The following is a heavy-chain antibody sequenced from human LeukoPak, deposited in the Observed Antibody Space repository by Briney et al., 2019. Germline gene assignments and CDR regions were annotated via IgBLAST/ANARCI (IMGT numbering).Heavy chain of an antibody. CDR1: GFTFSSYA. J-gene: IGHJ4*02. D-gene: IGHD2-2*01. V-gene: IGHV3-30-3*01. Sequence: GGSLRLSCAASGFTFSSYAMHWVRQAPGKGLEWVAVISYDGSNKYYADSVKGRFTISRDNSKNTLYLQMNSLRAEDTAVYYCARNRVAPAATSDFDYWGQGTLVTVSS. CDR2: ISYDGSNK. CDR3: ARNRVAPAATSDFDY.